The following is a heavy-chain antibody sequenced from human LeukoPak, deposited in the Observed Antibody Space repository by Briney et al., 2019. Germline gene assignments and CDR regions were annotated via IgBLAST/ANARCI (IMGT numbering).Heavy chain of an antibody. D-gene: IGHD3-16*01. Sequence: SVKVSCKSSEGTFSSYAISGVRQARGQGLEWMGGITPIFGTANYAHKFQGRVTITADESTSTAYTELSSLRSEDTAVYYCASQEEGVGYFDYWGQGTLVTVSS. J-gene: IGHJ4*02. CDR1: EGTFSSYA. V-gene: IGHV1-69*13. CDR2: ITPIFGTA. CDR3: ASQEEGVGYFDY.